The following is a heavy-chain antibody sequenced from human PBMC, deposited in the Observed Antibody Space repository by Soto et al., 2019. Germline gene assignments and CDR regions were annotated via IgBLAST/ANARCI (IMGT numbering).Heavy chain of an antibody. CDR2: IKSETDGGTT. J-gene: IGHJ5*02. D-gene: IGHD3-10*01. Sequence: PGGSLRLSCAASGFTFNRAWMSWVRQAPGKGPEWVGRIKSETDGGTTDYPAPVKGRFTISRDDSKNMLFLQMNSLRTEDTAVYFCATAYYYGSGSSPWGQGALVTVSS. CDR1: GFTFNRAW. CDR3: ATAYYYGSGSSP. V-gene: IGHV3-15*01.